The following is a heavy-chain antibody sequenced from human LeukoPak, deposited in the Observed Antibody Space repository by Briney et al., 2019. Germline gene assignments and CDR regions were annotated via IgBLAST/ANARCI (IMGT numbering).Heavy chain of an antibody. CDR1: GFTFGDYA. D-gene: IGHD3-16*01. V-gene: IGHV3-49*04. J-gene: IGHJ4*02. CDR3: TRGGGGDPVDY. Sequence: PGGSLRLSCTASGFTFGDYAMNWVRQAPGKGLEWVGFIRSNFYGGTTDYAASVKGRFTISRDGSKSIAHLQMNSLKTEDTAVYYCTRGGGGDPVDYWGQGALVTVSS. CDR2: IRSNFYGGTT.